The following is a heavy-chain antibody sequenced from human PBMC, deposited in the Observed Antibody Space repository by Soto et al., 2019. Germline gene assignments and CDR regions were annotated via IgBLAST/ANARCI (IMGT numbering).Heavy chain of an antibody. V-gene: IGHV4-34*01. CDR2: INHSGST. CDR1: GGSFSGYY. D-gene: IGHD1-1*01. CDR3: ARGPIERYYFDY. J-gene: IGHJ4*02. Sequence: SETLSLTCAVYGGSFSGYYWSWIRQPPGKGLEWIGEINHSGSTNYNPSLKSRVTISVDTSKNQFSLKLSSVTAADTAVYYCARGPIERYYFDYWGQGTLVTVSS.